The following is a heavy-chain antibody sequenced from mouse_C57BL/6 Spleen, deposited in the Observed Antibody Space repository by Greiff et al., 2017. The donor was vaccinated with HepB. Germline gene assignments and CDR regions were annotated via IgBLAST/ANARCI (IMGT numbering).Heavy chain of an antibody. Sequence: DVQLQESGPELVKPGDSVKISCKASGYSFTGYFMNWVMQSHGKSLEWIGRINPYNGDTFYNQKFKGKATLTVDKSSSTAHMELRSLTSEDSAVYYCARSRGYGNYGAYAMDYWGQGTSVTVSS. D-gene: IGHD2-10*02. CDR2: INPYNGDT. CDR3: ARSRGYGNYGAYAMDY. CDR1: GYSFTGYF. J-gene: IGHJ4*01. V-gene: IGHV1-20*01.